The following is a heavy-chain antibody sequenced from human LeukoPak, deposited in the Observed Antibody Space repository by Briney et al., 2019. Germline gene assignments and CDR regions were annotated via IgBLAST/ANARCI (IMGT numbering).Heavy chain of an antibody. CDR2: MSANSGNT. CDR1: GYTLTNYD. CDR3: ARVGSGTYNLFDP. V-gene: IGHV1-8*01. Sequence: GASVTVSCQASGYTLTNYDIHWVRQATGQGLEWMGWMSANSGNTGYVQQLQGRVTMTRNSTISTAYMELSSLRSEDTAVYDCARVGSGTYNLFDPWGQGTLVTVS. J-gene: IGHJ5*02. D-gene: IGHD1-26*01.